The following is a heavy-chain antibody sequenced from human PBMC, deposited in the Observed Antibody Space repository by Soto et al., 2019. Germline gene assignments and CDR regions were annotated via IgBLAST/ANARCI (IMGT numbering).Heavy chain of an antibody. CDR1: GFTLTNEN. J-gene: IGHJ4*02. D-gene: IGHD3-22*01. V-gene: IGHV3-21*06. Sequence: PGGSLRLSCTVLGFTLTNENMNWVRQAPGKGLEWVSSISSRSTFINYADSVKGRFTISRDNDKGLVYLQMNSLKAEDTAVYYCARDPPLSMIVVVGVDDFWGQGTLVTVSS. CDR3: ARDPPLSMIVVVGVDDF. CDR2: ISSRSTFI.